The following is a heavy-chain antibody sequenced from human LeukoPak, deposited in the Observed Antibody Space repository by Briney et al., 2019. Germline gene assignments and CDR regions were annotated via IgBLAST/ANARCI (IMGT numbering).Heavy chain of an antibody. CDR3: VRSYHPGGWFDP. J-gene: IGHJ5*02. V-gene: IGHV3-23*01. D-gene: IGHD2-21*01. CDR2: ISGSGGST. Sequence: PGGSLRLSCAASGFTFSNHGMSWVHQAPGKGLEWVSAISGSGGSTNYADSVKGRFTISRDNAKNSLYLQMNSLTAEDTAVHYCVRSYHPGGWFDPWGQGTLVTVSS. CDR1: GFTFSNHG.